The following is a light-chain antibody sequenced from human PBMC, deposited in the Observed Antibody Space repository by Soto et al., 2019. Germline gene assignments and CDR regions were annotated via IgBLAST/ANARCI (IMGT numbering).Light chain of an antibody. CDR2: EVS. V-gene: IGLV2-23*02. CDR1: SSDVGSYNL. J-gene: IGLJ1*01. Sequence: QSVLTQPASVSGSPGQSITISCTGTSSDVGSYNLVSWYQQHPGKAPKLMIYEVSKRPSGVSNRFSGSKSGNTASLTISRLQDEEEADYYCCSYAGSSTPLIFGTGTKVXVL. CDR3: CSYAGSSTPLI.